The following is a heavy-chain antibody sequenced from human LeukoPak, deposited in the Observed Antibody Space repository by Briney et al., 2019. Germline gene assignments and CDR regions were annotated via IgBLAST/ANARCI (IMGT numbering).Heavy chain of an antibody. V-gene: IGHV1-46*01. D-gene: IGHD3-10*01. CDR1: GYTFTSYY. CDR3: ARDHLTMVRGVIITHAFDI. Sequence: ASVKVSCKAFGYTFTSYYMHRVRQAPGQGLEWMGIINPSGGSTSYAQKFQGRVTMTRDTFTSTVYMELSSLRSEDTAVYYCARDHLTMVRGVIITHAFDIWGQGTMVTVSS. CDR2: INPSGGST. J-gene: IGHJ3*02.